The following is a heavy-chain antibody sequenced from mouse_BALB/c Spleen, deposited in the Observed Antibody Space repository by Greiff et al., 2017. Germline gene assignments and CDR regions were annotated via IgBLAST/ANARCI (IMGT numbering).Heavy chain of an antibody. D-gene: IGHD1-1*01. Sequence: QVQLQQSGAELMKPGASVKISCKATGYTFSSYWIAWVKQRPGHGLEWIGEILPGSGSTNYHEKFKGKATFTADTSSNTAYMQLSSLTSEDSAVCYSARKLRGAMDYWGQGTSVTVSS. V-gene: IGHV1-9*01. CDR2: ILPGSGST. J-gene: IGHJ4*01. CDR3: ARKLRGAMDY. CDR1: GYTFSSYW.